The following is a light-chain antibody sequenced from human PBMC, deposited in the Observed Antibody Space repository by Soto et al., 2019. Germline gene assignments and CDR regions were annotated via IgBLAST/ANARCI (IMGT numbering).Light chain of an antibody. V-gene: IGKV3-20*01. J-gene: IGKJ1*01. CDR3: QQYGSSPPWT. CDR2: GAS. CDR1: QSVSSSY. Sequence: EIVLTQSPGTLSLSPGERATLSCRASQSVSSSYLAWYQQKPGQAPRILIYGASSTATGIPDRFSGSGSGTDFTLTSSRREPEDFAVYYCQQYGSSPPWTFGQGTKVEIK.